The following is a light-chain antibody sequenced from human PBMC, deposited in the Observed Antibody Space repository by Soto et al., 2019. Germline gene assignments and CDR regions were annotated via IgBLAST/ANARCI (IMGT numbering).Light chain of an antibody. CDR3: QAWDSSPL. CDR1: KLGDKY. J-gene: IGLJ1*01. V-gene: IGLV3-1*01. CDR2: QDS. Sequence: SYELTQPPSVSVSPVQTASITCSGDKLGDKYACWYQQKPGQSPVLVIYQDSKRPSGIPERFSGSNSGNTATLTISGTQAMDEADYYCQAWDSSPLFGTGTKLTVL.